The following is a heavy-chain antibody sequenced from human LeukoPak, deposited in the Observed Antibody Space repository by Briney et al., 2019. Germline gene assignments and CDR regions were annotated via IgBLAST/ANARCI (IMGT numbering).Heavy chain of an antibody. CDR3: ARQLRYDSSGYYYYFDY. CDR2: IYYSGST. D-gene: IGHD3-22*01. Sequence: RPSETLSLTCTVSGGSISSYYWSWIRQPPGKGLEWIGYIYYSGSTNYNPSLKSRVTISVDTSKNQFSLKLSSVTAADTAVYYCARQLRYDSSGYYYYFDYWGQGTLVTVSS. V-gene: IGHV4-59*08. J-gene: IGHJ4*02. CDR1: GGSISSYY.